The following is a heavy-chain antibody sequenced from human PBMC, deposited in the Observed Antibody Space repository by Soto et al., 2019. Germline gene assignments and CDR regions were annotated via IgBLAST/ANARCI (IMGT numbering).Heavy chain of an antibody. Sequence: QVQLVESAGGVVQPGRSLRLSCAASGFTFSSYGMHWVRQAPGKGLEWMAVISYDGSNEYYADSVKGRFTISRDNSKNTLYLQMNSLRAEDTAVYYCAKEITIFGVVTLSMDVWGKGTTVTVSS. V-gene: IGHV3-30*18. J-gene: IGHJ6*03. D-gene: IGHD3-3*01. CDR2: ISYDGSNE. CDR3: AKEITIFGVVTLSMDV. CDR1: GFTFSSYG.